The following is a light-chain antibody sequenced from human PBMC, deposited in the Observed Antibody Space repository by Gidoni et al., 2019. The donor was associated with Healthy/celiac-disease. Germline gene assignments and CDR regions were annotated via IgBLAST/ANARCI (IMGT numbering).Light chain of an antibody. CDR3: QAWDSSTAYVV. CDR1: KLGDKY. CDR2: QDS. Sequence: SYELTQPPSVSVSPGQTASITCSGDKLGDKYACWSQQKPGQSPVLVIYQDSKRPSGIPERFSGSNSGNTATLTISGTQAMDEADYYCQAWDSSTAYVVFGGGTKLTVL. V-gene: IGLV3-1*01. J-gene: IGLJ2*01.